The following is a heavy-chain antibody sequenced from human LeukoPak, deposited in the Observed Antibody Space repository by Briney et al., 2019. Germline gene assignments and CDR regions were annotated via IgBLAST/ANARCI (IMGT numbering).Heavy chain of an antibody. CDR2: ISGSGSVT. Sequence: GGSLRLSCATSGFTFSDYYLNWIRQAPGKGLEWVACISGSGSVTYYADSVKGRFTISRDNSKNTLYLQMNSLRAEDTAVYYCAKDRGYSSGWYAGGVDYWGQGTLVTVSS. CDR1: GFTFSDYY. V-gene: IGHV3-11*04. J-gene: IGHJ4*02. D-gene: IGHD6-19*01. CDR3: AKDRGYSSGWYAGGVDY.